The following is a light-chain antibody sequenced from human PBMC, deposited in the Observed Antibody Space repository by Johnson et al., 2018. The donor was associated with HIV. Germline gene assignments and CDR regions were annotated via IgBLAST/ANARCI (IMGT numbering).Light chain of an antibody. CDR1: SSNIGNNY. CDR2: DNN. Sequence: VLTQPPSASAAPGQKVTISCSGSSSNIGNNYVSWYQQLPGTAPKLLIYDNNKRPSGIPDRFSGSKSGTSATLGITGLQTGDEADYYCETWDSSLGGVFGTCTKVTVL. CDR3: ETWDSSLGGV. J-gene: IGLJ1*01. V-gene: IGLV1-51*01.